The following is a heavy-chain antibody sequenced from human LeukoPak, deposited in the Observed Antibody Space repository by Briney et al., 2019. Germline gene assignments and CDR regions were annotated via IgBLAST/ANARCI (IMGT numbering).Heavy chain of an antibody. CDR2: IYPGDSDT. CDR3: ARHSYYYDSSGYYHGDAFDI. J-gene: IGHJ3*02. D-gene: IGHD3-22*01. Sequence: GESLKISCKGSGYSFTSYWIGWVRQMPGKGLEWMGIIYPGDSDTRYSTSFQGQVTISADKSISTAYLQWSSLKASDTAMYYCARHSYYYDSSGYYHGDAFDIWGQGTMVTVSS. V-gene: IGHV5-51*01. CDR1: GYSFTSYW.